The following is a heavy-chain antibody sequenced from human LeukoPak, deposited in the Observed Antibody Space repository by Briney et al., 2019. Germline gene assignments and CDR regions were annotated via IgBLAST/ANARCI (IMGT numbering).Heavy chain of an antibody. CDR1: GFTFSSYW. CDR2: IKEDGSDK. J-gene: IGHJ4*02. CDR3: ARYSGNSAIVY. Sequence: GGSLRLSCAAAGFTFSSYWMSWVRQAPGKGLEWVANIKEDGSDKKYVDSVKGRFTISRDNAKNSLYLQMNSLRAEDTAVYYCARYSGNSAIVYWGQGTLVTVSS. D-gene: IGHD4-23*01. V-gene: IGHV3-7*04.